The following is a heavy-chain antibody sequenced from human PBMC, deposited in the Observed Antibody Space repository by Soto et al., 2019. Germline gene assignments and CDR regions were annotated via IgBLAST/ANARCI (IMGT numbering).Heavy chain of an antibody. J-gene: IGHJ4*02. V-gene: IGHV4-38-2*01. CDR3: ARAERWLPADY. Sequence: PSETLSLTCAVSGYSISSGYYWGWVRQPPGKGLEWIGSISYSGNTHYNPSLKSRVTTSLDTSKNQFSLKMRSVTAADTAVYYCARAERWLPADYWGQGTLVTVSS. D-gene: IGHD2-2*01. CDR2: ISYSGNT. CDR1: GYSISSGYY.